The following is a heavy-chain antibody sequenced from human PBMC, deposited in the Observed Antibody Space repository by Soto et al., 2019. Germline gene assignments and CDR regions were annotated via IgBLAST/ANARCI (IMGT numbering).Heavy chain of an antibody. D-gene: IGHD3-22*01. CDR1: GFTFSSYG. J-gene: IGHJ4*02. Sequence: PGGSLRLSCAASGFTFSSYGMHWVRQAPGKGLEWVAVISYDGSNKYYADSVKGRFTISRDNSKNTLYLQMNSLRAEDTAVYYCAKEGIYYDSSGPLYWGQGTLVTVSS. CDR3: AKEGIYYDSSGPLY. CDR2: ISYDGSNK. V-gene: IGHV3-30*18.